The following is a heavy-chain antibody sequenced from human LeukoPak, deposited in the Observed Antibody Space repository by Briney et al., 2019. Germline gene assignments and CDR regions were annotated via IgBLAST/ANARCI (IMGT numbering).Heavy chain of an antibody. CDR2: IYRSGST. CDR3: ARGASSGRSDFDY. D-gene: IGHD3-10*01. J-gene: IGHJ4*02. V-gene: IGHV4-30-2*01. CDR1: GGSISSGDHS. Sequence: SETLSLTCAVPGGSISSGDHSWSWIRQPPGKALEWIGYIYRSGSTYYNPSLKSRVTISIDRSNNRFSLSLTSVTAADTAVYYCARGASSGRSDFDYWGQGTLVTVSS.